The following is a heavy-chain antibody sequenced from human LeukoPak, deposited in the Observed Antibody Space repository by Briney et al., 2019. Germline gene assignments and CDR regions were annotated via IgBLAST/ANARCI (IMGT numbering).Heavy chain of an antibody. D-gene: IGHD3-22*01. CDR2: IYTSGST. CDR3: ARNYYDSSGYFLVPFDP. V-gene: IGHV4-4*09. CDR1: GGSISSYY. Sequence: SETLSLTCTVSGGSISSYYWSCIRQPPGKGLEWIGYIYTSGSTNYKPSLKSRVTISVDTSKNQFSLKLSSVTAADTAVYYCARNYYDSSGYFLVPFDPWGQGTLVTVSS. J-gene: IGHJ5*02.